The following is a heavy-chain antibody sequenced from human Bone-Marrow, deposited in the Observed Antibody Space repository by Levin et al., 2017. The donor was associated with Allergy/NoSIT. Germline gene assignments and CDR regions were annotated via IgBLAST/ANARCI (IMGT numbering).Heavy chain of an antibody. Sequence: GESLKISCTASGFTFSQYGFHWVRQAPGKGLEWVTFMSYDGHNKNYADSAKGRFTMSRDDSTNTLYLQLNNLRVEDTAVYFCARGKSVTIFGVIDEDAFDVWGQGTMVTASS. J-gene: IGHJ3*01. V-gene: IGHV3-30-3*01. CDR3: ARGKSVTIFGVIDEDAFDV. CDR1: GFTFSQYG. D-gene: IGHD3-3*01. CDR2: MSYDGHNK.